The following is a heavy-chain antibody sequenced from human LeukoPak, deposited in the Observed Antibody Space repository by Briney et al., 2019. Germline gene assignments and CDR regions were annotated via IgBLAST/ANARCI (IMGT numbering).Heavy chain of an antibody. CDR2: IYHSGST. V-gene: IGHV4-38-2*01. CDR1: GYSISSGYY. J-gene: IGHJ5*02. CDR3: ARGSADDFWSGYSPNWFDP. D-gene: IGHD3-3*01. Sequence: SETLSLTCAVSGYSISSGYYWGWIRQPPGKGLEWIGSIYHSGSTYYNPSLKSRVTISVDTSKNQFPLKLSSVTAADTAVYYCARGSADDFWSGYSPNWFDPWGQGTLVTVSS.